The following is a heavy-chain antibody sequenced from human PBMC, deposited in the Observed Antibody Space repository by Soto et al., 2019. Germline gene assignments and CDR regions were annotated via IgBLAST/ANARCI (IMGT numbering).Heavy chain of an antibody. J-gene: IGHJ4*02. CDR2: IIPILGIA. V-gene: IGHV1-69*02. CDR3: ARDPPGRYSGYDSDY. Sequence: SVKVSCKASGGTFSSYTISWVRQAPGQGLEWMGRIIPILGIANYAQKFQGRVTITADKSTSTAYMELSSLRSEDTAVYYCARDPPGRYSGYDSDYWGQGTLVTVSS. CDR1: GGTFSSYT. D-gene: IGHD5-12*01.